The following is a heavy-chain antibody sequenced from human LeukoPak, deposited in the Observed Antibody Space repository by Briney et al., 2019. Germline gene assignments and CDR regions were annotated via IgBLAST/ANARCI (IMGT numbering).Heavy chain of an antibody. CDR3: AKDDPKAYFDY. V-gene: IGHV3-33*06. J-gene: IGHJ4*02. CDR1: GFTFSTYG. Sequence: PGGSLRLSCAASGFTFSTYGVHWVRQAPGKGLEWVAVIWPDGSNKYYADSVKGRFTISRDNSKSTLYLQMNSLRAEDTAVYYCAKDDPKAYFDYWGQGNLVTVSS. CDR2: IWPDGSNK.